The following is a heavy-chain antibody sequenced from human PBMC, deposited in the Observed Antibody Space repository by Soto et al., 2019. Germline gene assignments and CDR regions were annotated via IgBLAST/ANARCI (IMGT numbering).Heavy chain of an antibody. V-gene: IGHV3-21*01. D-gene: IGHD2-2*01. CDR3: ARASPTYYFDY. CDR2: ISSSSSYI. J-gene: IGHJ4*02. Sequence: EVQLVESGGGLVKPGGSLRLSCAASGFTFSSYSMNWVRQAPGKGLEWVSSISSSSSYIYYADSVKGRFTISRDNAKNSLYLQINSLRAEDTAVYYCARASPTYYFDYWGQGTLVTVSS. CDR1: GFTFSSYS.